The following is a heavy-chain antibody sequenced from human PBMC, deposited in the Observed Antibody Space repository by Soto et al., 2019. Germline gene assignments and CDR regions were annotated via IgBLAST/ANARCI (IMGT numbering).Heavy chain of an antibody. CDR2: IYSSRST. CDR3: ASIFLYYYGSGVVDFDY. D-gene: IGHD3-10*01. Sequence: PSGTLSLPCTVSGSAISTSRYYWCWIRQPPGKGLEWSGSIYSSRSTYYNPSLKSRVTIPADTSKNQSSLKVSSVTAADPSVYYCASIFLYYYGSGVVDFDYWGHGTLVTVSS. V-gene: IGHV4-39*01. J-gene: IGHJ4*01. CDR1: GSAISTSRYY.